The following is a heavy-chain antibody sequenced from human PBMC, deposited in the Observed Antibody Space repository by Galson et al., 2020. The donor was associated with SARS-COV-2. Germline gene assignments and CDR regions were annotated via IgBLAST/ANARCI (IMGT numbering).Heavy chain of an antibody. CDR1: GGTFTSYA. CDR3: AIQLWSGSPFDY. CDR2: IIPIFGTA. J-gene: IGHJ4*02. V-gene: IGHV1-69*05. D-gene: IGHD3-3*01. Sequence: ASVQVSCKASGGTFTSYAISWVRQAPGQGLEWMGGIIPIFGTANYAQKFQGRVTITTDESTSTAYMELSSLRSEDTAVYYCAIQLWSGSPFDYWGQGTLVTVSS.